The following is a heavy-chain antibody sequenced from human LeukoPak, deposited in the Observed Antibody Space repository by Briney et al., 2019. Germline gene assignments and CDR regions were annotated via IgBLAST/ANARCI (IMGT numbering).Heavy chain of an antibody. J-gene: IGHJ5*02. Sequence: GGSLRLSCAASGFTFSSHGMHWVRQAPGKGLEWVAVISYDRSNKYYVDSVKGRFTISRDNSKNTLYLQMNSLRAEDTAVYYCAKGPFTSGRYWFDPWGQGTLVTVSS. CDR1: GFTFSSHG. D-gene: IGHD6-19*01. CDR3: AKGPFTSGRYWFDP. CDR2: ISYDRSNK. V-gene: IGHV3-30*18.